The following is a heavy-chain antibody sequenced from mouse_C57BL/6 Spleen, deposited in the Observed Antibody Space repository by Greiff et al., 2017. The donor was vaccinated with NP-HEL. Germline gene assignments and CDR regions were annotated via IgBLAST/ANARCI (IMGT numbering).Heavy chain of an antibody. D-gene: IGHD4-1*01. J-gene: IGHJ3*01. CDR2: IYPGDGDT. CDR1: GYAFSSYW. V-gene: IGHV1-80*01. Sequence: QVQLKQSGAELVKPGASVKISCKASGYAFSSYWMNWVKQRPGKGLEWIGQIYPGDGDTNYNGKFKGKATLTADKSSSTAYMQLSSLTSEDSAVYFCAREGLGREGFPYWGQGTLVTVSA. CDR3: AREGLGREGFPY.